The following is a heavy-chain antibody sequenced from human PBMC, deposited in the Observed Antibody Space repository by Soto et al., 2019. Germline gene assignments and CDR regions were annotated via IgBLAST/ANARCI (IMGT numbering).Heavy chain of an antibody. Sequence: QLLASGPGLVKPSETLSLTCTVSGGSISSGSYYWGWIRQPPGKGLEWVGSISYSGSTYYNPSLKSRVTVSGDTSKNQVFLKMSSVTAADTAVYYCVRRPVGGSDFYWGQGTLVTVSS. D-gene: IGHD2-15*01. CDR2: ISYSGST. V-gene: IGHV4-39*01. CDR3: VRRPVGGSDFY. J-gene: IGHJ4*02. CDR1: GGSISSGSYY.